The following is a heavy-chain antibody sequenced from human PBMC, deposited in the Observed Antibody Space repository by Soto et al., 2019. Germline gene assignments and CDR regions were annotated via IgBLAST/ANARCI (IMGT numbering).Heavy chain of an antibody. CDR3: ARESQDLRNYDFGSGYRYGMDV. D-gene: IGHD3-3*01. V-gene: IGHV1-69*01. CDR2: IIPIFGTA. Sequence: KVSCKASGGTFSSYAISWVRQAPGQGLEWMGGIIPIFGTANYAQKFQGRVTITADESTSAAYMEPSSLRSEDTAVYYCARESQDLRNYDFGSGYRYGMDVWGQGTTVTVSS. CDR1: GGTFSSYA. J-gene: IGHJ6*02.